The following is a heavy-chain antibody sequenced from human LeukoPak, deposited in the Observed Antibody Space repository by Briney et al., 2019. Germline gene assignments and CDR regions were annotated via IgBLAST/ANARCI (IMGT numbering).Heavy chain of an antibody. CDR2: TTDKAHSYTA. V-gene: IGHV3-72*01. J-gene: IGHJ3*01. Sequence: PGGSLRLSCAASGFSASDQYMDWVRQAPGKELEWVGRTTDKAHSYTAQYATSVKGRFTISRDESENSLYLQMNAVKTEDTAVYYCVIRSFAAFTLWGQGTMVTVSS. D-gene: IGHD3-3*01. CDR3: VIRSFAAFTL. CDR1: GFSASDQY.